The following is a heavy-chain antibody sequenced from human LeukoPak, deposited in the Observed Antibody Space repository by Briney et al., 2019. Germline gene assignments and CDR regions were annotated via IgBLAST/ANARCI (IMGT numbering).Heavy chain of an antibody. J-gene: IGHJ3*02. V-gene: IGHV1-2*02. Sequence: ASVKVSCTASGYTFSCYYFHWVRQAPGQGLEWAGWINPNSGGTNYAQKFQGRVTMTRDTSISTAYMELSRLRSDDTAVYYCAGYSGSYLVLGTFDIWGQGTMVTVSS. CDR2: INPNSGGT. CDR3: AGYSGSYLVLGTFDI. CDR1: GYTFSCYY. D-gene: IGHD1-26*01.